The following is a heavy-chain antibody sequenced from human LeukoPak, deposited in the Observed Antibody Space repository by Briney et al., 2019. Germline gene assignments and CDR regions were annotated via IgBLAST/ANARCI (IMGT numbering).Heavy chain of an antibody. J-gene: IGHJ4*02. CDR1: GGSISSSSYY. D-gene: IGHD5-18*01. V-gene: IGHV4-61*02. CDR3: ARAIVDTAMVTALDY. CDR2: IYSSGST. Sequence: SETLSLTCTVSGGSISSSSYYWGWIRQPAGKGLEWIGRIYSSGSTNYNPSLKGRVTMSVDTSKKQFSLKLSSVTAADTAVYYCARAIVDTAMVTALDYWGQGTLVTVSS.